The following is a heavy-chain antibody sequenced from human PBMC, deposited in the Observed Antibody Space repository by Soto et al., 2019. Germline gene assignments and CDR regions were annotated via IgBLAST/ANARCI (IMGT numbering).Heavy chain of an antibody. CDR1: GFTFSGYG. J-gene: IGHJ4*02. CDR3: XXXXXXXXXGYYFDY. Sequence: QVQLVESGGGVVQPGRSQRLSCAASGFTFSGYGMHWFRQAPGKGLEWVAVISFDGSNKYYADSVKGRFTISRDNSKXXXXXXXXXXXXXXXXXXXXXXXXXXXXXGYYFDYWGQGTLVTVSS. CDR2: ISFDGSNK. V-gene: IGHV3-30*03.